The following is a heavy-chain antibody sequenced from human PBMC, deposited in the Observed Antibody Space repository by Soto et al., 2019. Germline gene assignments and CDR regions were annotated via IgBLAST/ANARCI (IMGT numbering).Heavy chain of an antibody. J-gene: IGHJ4*02. CDR1: WITVSSNY. CDR2: ISSTSTFI. D-gene: IGHD4-17*01. Sequence: GGSLRLSCAATWITVSSNYMSWVRQAPGKGLEWVSSISSTSTFIYYADSVRGRFTISRDNAKNSLYLQMNSLRAEDTAAYYCTRVYGDYGTLSDYWGRGTLVTVSS. V-gene: IGHV3-21*01. CDR3: TRVYGDYGTLSDY.